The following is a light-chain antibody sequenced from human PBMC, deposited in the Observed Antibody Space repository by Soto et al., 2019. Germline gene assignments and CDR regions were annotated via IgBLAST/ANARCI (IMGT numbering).Light chain of an antibody. Sequence: AIRMTQSPSSLSASVGDRVTITCRASQGIRNDLGWLQQKPGKAPKLLIYAASSLQSGVPSRFSGSGSGTDFTLTISSLQPEDFASYYCLQDYNYPRTFGQGTKVDIK. CDR1: QGIRND. CDR2: AAS. CDR3: LQDYNYPRT. V-gene: IGKV1-6*01. J-gene: IGKJ1*01.